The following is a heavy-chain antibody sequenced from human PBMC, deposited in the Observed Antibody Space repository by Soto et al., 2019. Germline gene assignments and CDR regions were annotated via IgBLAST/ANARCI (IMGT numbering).Heavy chain of an antibody. V-gene: IGHV3-30-3*01. Sequence: QVHLVESGGGVVHPGRSLRLSCAASGFTFSDYAIHWVRQAPGKGLEWVAVISFDGSNKYFADSVKGRFTISRDNSKDTVYLQMNSLRAEDTALYYCARDSFTMVRGGHFYFYGMDVWGQGTTVIVSS. J-gene: IGHJ6*02. CDR2: ISFDGSNK. CDR3: ARDSFTMVRGGHFYFYGMDV. D-gene: IGHD3-10*01. CDR1: GFTFSDYA.